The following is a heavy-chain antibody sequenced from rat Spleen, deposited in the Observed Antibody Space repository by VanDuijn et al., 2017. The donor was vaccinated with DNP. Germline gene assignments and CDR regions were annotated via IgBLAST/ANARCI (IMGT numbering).Heavy chain of an antibody. V-gene: IGHV5S23*01. D-gene: IGHD1-9*01. CDR3: TREGTYYGSRWFAY. Sequence: EVQLVESGGGLVQPGRSLKLSCAASGFTFSDYHMAWIRQGPKKGLEWVASISTGGGSTYYRDSVKGRFTISRDNAKSTLFLQMDSLTSEDTATYYCTREGTYYGSRWFAYWGQGTLVTVSS. CDR2: ISTGGGST. J-gene: IGHJ3*01. CDR1: GFTFSDYH.